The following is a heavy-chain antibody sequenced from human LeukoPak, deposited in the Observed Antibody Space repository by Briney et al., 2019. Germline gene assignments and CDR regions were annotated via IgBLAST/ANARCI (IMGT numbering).Heavy chain of an antibody. CDR3: GIMHAYYDGNGYWVQ. CDR1: GVTFSSYA. Sequence: AESLTLSCAVSGVTFSSYAMSWVRQAPGKGLELVSGISTSGGSTSYADSVKGLITISRNNPSNTLYMQMISFRAEDTAVYYCGIMHAYYDGNGYWVQWGQGTLVTVSS. J-gene: IGHJ4*02. D-gene: IGHD3-22*01. V-gene: IGHV3-23*01. CDR2: ISTSGGST.